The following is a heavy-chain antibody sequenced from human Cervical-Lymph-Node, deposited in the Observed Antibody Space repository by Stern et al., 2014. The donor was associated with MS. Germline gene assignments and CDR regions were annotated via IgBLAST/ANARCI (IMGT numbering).Heavy chain of an antibody. Sequence: VQLVESGGGVVQPGRSLRLSCAASGFTFSSYAMHWVRQAPGKGLEWVAVISYDGSNKYYADSVKGRFTISRDNSKNTLYLQMNSLRAEDTAVYYCARDDSIGDGYNWPFDYWCQGTLVTVSS. D-gene: IGHD5-24*01. V-gene: IGHV3-30-3*01. CDR2: ISYDGSNK. J-gene: IGHJ4*02. CDR1: GFTFSSYA. CDR3: ARDDSIGDGYNWPFDY.